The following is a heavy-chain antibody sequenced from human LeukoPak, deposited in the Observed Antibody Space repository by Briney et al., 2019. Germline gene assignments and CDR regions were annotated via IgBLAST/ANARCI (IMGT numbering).Heavy chain of an antibody. CDR3: ARFFYDSSGYYLGDY. D-gene: IGHD3-22*01. CDR1: GFIFNNYW. V-gene: IGHV3-7*01. CDR2: IKQDGSEK. J-gene: IGHJ4*02. Sequence: GGSLRLSCAASGFIFNNYWMSWVRQAPGKGLEWVANIKQDGSEKYYVDSVKGRFTISRDNAKNSLYLQMNSLRAEDTAVYYCARFFYDSSGYYLGDYWGQGTLVTVSS.